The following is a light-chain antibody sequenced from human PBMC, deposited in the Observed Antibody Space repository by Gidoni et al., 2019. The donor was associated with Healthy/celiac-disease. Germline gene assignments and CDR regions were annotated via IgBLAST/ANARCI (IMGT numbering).Light chain of an antibody. CDR3: QQYYSTPPS. CDR2: WAS. V-gene: IGKV4-1*01. Sequence: IVMIQFPDSLAVSLGERATINCKSSQSVLYSSNNKNYLAWYQQKPGQAPKLLIYWASTRETGVPDRFSGSGSGTDFTLTISSLQAEDVAVYYCQQYYSTPPSFGQGTKVEIK. CDR1: QSVLYSSNNKNY. J-gene: IGKJ1*01.